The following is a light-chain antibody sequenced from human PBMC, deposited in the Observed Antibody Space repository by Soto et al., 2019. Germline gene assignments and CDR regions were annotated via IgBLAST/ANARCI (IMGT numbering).Light chain of an antibody. V-gene: IGLV1-44*01. J-gene: IGLJ3*02. CDR3: AAWHDSLNGWV. CDR2: RND. CDR1: SSNIGSNT. Sequence: QSVLTQPPSASGTPGQRVTISCSRSSSNIGSNTVNWYQHLPGTAPKLLIYRNDQRPSGVSDRFSGSKSGTSASLAISGLQSEDEADYYCAAWHDSLNGWVFGGGTKLTVL.